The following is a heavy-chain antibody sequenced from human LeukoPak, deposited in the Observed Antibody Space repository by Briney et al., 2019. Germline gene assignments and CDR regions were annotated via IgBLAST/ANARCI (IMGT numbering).Heavy chain of an antibody. CDR1: GGSIRSSSYY. CDR3: SRAVAGSVGWFDP. Sequence: SETLSLTRTVSGGSIRSSSYYWGWSRQPPGKGLEWIGSIHYSGSTYYSPSLKSRVTISVDTSKNQFSLKLSSVTAADTAVYFCSRAVAGSVGWFDPWGQGTLVTVSS. V-gene: IGHV4-39*07. CDR2: IHYSGST. J-gene: IGHJ5*02. D-gene: IGHD6-19*01.